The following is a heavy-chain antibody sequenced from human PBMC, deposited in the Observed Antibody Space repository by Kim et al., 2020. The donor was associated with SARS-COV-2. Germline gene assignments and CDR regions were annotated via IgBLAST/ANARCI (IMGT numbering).Heavy chain of an antibody. Sequence: STNYADYVKGRFTISRDDSKNTVYLQMHSLRAEDTAVYFCAREPSTYFDYWGQGTLVTVSS. J-gene: IGHJ4*02. V-gene: IGHV3-66*01. CDR3: AREPSTYFDY. CDR2: ST.